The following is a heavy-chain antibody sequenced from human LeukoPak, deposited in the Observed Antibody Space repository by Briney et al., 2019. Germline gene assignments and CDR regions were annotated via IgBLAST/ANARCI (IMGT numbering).Heavy chain of an antibody. V-gene: IGHV1-2*04. CDR3: AAGWYSSGWYGQGDY. J-gene: IGHJ4*02. CDR2: INPNSGGT. CDR1: GYTFTGYY. D-gene: IGHD6-19*01. Sequence: GALVKVSCKASGYTFTGYYMHWVRQAPGQGLEWMGWINPNSGGTNYAQKFQGWVTMTRDTSISTAYMELRSLRSDDTAVYYCAAGWYSSGWYGQGDYWGQGTLVTVSS.